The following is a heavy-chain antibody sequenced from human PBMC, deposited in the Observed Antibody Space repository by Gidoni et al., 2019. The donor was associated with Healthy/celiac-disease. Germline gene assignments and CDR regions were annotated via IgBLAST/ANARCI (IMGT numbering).Heavy chain of an antibody. CDR1: GFTFSSYA. CDR2: ISGSGGST. D-gene: IGHD6-6*01. CDR3: AKEGRGIAARGGAFDY. Sequence: EVQLLESGGGWVQPGGSLRLSCAASGFTFSSYAMGWVRQAPGKGREWVSGISGSGGSTYYADSGKGRFTISRDNSKNTLYLQMNSLRAEDTAVYYCAKEGRGIAARGGAFDYWGQGTLVTVSS. J-gene: IGHJ4*02. V-gene: IGHV3-23*01.